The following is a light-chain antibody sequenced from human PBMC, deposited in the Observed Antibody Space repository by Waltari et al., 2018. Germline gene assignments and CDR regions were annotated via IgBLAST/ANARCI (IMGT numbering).Light chain of an antibody. CDR2: EVI. Sequence: QSALTQPASVSGTPGQSITISCTGTTSDVGNYDLVYWYQHHPGKAPKLLICEVIKRPPGVCSRFAGTKSGRTASLTISGLQPDDEADYYCCSYAGLGTYVFGSGTKVTVL. V-gene: IGLV2-23*02. CDR1: TSDVGNYDL. J-gene: IGLJ1*01. CDR3: CSYAGLGTYV.